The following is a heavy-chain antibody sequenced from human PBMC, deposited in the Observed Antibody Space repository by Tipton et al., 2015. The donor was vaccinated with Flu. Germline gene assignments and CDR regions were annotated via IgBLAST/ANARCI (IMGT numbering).Heavy chain of an antibody. CDR3: ARDPNFPDTTWFDS. J-gene: IGHJ5*01. Sequence: NFQGRVTMTRDTSINTVYMELSRLTSDDTAVYYCARDPNFPDTTWFDSWGQGILVTVSS. V-gene: IGHV1-2*02. D-gene: IGHD1-14*01.